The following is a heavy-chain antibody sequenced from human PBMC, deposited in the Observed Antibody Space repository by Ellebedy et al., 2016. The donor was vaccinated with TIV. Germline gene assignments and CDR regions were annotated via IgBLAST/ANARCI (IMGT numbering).Heavy chain of an antibody. Sequence: ASVKVSCXASGYTFTSYGISWVRQAPGQELEWMGWISGNNGNTDYAQNFQGRVIMTTDTSTSTAYMELRSLRYDDTAVYYCARDWSSAWGQGTLVTVSS. J-gene: IGHJ5*02. CDR3: ARDWSSA. D-gene: IGHD6-19*01. V-gene: IGHV1-18*01. CDR1: GYTFTSYG. CDR2: ISGNNGNT.